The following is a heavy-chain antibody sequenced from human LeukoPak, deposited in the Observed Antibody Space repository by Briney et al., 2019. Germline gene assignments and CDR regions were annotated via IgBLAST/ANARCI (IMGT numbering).Heavy chain of an antibody. CDR1: GFTFDDYA. D-gene: IGHD3-10*01. J-gene: IGHJ6*02. CDR2: ISWNSGVI. V-gene: IGHV3-9*01. CDR3: AKDTHITMVRGVIADV. Sequence: EPGRSLRLSCAASGFTFDDYAMHWVRQAPGKGLEWVSGISWNSGVIGYADSVKGRFTISRDNAKNSLYLQMNSLRAEDTALYYCAKDTHITMVRGVIADVWGQGTTVTVSS.